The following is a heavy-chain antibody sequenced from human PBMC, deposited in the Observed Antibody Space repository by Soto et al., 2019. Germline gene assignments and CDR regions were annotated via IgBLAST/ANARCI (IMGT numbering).Heavy chain of an antibody. V-gene: IGHV1-69*05. CDR2: IIPIFGTA. J-gene: IGHJ4*02. CDR3: ARVQLLPNPASDF. D-gene: IGHD3-22*01. CDR1: GGTFSSYA. Sequence: SVKVSCKASGGTFSSYAISWVRQAPGQGLEWMGGIIPIFGTANYAQKFQGRVTLTTDTSTTTAYMELMSLRSDDTAVYYCARVQLLPNPASDFWGQGTLVTVSS.